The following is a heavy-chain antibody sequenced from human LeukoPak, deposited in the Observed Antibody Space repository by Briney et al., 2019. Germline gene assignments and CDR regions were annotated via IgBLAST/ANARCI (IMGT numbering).Heavy chain of an antibody. CDR1: RFTFSSYG. CDR3: ARALYDSSGYYSHFDY. V-gene: IGHV3-30*02. D-gene: IGHD3-22*01. J-gene: IGHJ4*02. Sequence: GGSLRLSCAASRFTFSSYGMHWVRQAPGKGLEWVAYIQYDGSNEQYADSVKGRFTISRDNAKKSLYLQMNSLRAEDTAVYYCARALYDSSGYYSHFDYWGQGTLVTVSS. CDR2: IQYDGSNE.